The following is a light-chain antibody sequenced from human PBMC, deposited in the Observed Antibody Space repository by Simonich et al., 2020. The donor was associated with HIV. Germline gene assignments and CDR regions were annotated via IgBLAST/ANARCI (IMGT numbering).Light chain of an antibody. CDR1: QSVLYSANNKNY. V-gene: IGKV4-1*01. CDR2: WAS. CDR3: QQYYSTPPT. Sequence: DIVMTQSPDSLAVSLGERANINCTTNQSVLYSANNKNYLAWYQHKPGHPPKLLQYWASTPKPEVPDRFSGSGSGTDFTLSISNLQAEDVAVYYCQQYYSTPPTFGQGTNVEIK. J-gene: IGKJ1*01.